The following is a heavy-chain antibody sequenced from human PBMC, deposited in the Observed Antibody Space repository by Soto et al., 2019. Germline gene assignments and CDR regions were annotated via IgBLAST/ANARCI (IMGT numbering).Heavy chain of an antibody. CDR1: GFTFTTYA. Sequence: QVQLVESGGGVVQPGGSLRLSCAASGFTFTTYAMHWVRQAPGEGLEWVAIISADGGEKYYADSVKGRFTISRDNSKNSLFLQMDSLRAEDTALFYCARSGGTSAPASRYFEYWGQGTLVTVAS. V-gene: IGHV3-30-3*01. D-gene: IGHD2-2*01. CDR2: ISADGGEK. CDR3: ARSGGTSAPASRYFEY. J-gene: IGHJ4*02.